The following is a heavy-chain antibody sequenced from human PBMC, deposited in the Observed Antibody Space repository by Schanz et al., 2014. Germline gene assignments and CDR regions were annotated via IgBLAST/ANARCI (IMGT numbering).Heavy chain of an antibody. J-gene: IGHJ4*02. D-gene: IGHD3-22*01. CDR2: ISGSGGST. V-gene: IGHV3-23*01. Sequence: EVQLLESGGGLVQPGGSLRLSCAASGFNFNNFAMTWVRQAPGKGLEWVIVISGSGGSTYYADSVRGRFTMSRDNSKNAVHVEMSSLRVEGTAVYYCARVDSSGYFMDNWGQGTMVAVSA. CDR3: ARVDSSGYFMDN. CDR1: GFNFNNFA.